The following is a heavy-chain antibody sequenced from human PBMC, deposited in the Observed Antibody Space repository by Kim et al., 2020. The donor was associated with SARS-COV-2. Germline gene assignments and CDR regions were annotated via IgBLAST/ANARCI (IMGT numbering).Heavy chain of an antibody. J-gene: IGHJ6*02. CDR1: GGSVSSGSYY. Sequence: SETLSLTCTVSGGSVSSGSYYWSWIRQPPGKGLEWIGYIYYSGSTNYNPSLKSRVTISVDTSKNQFSLKLSSVTAADTAVYYCARDGGLWPIGYYYYGMDVWGQGTTVTVSS. V-gene: IGHV4-61*01. CDR2: IYYSGST. CDR3: ARDGGLWPIGYYYYGMDV. D-gene: IGHD3-10*01.